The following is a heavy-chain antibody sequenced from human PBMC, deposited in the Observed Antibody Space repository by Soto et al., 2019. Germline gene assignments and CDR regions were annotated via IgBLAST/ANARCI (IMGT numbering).Heavy chain of an antibody. CDR1: GGSISSGDYY. CDR3: ARAGVADYGSGSYYGPWFDP. V-gene: IGHV4-30-4*01. D-gene: IGHD3-10*01. Sequence: SETLSLTCTVSGGSISSGDYYWSWIRQSPGKGLEWIGYIYYSGSTYYNPSLKSRVTISVDTSKNQFSLKLSFVTAADTAVYYCARAGVADYGSGSYYGPWFDPWGQGTLVTVSS. J-gene: IGHJ5*02. CDR2: IYYSGST.